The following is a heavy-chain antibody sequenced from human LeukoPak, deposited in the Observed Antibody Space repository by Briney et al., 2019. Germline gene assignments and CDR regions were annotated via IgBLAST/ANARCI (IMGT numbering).Heavy chain of an antibody. CDR1: GFTFSSYA. D-gene: IGHD6-19*01. Sequence: GGSLRLSCAASGFTFSSYAMSWVRQAPGKGLEWVSAISGSGGGTYYADSVKGRFTISGDNSKNTLYLQMNSLRAEDTAVYYCAKAEPAVAGTSHYFDYWGQGTLVTVSS. V-gene: IGHV3-23*01. J-gene: IGHJ4*02. CDR3: AKAEPAVAGTSHYFDY. CDR2: ISGSGGGT.